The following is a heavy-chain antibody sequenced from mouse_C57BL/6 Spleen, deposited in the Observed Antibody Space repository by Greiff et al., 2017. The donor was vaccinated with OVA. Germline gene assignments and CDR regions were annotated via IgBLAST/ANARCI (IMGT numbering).Heavy chain of an antibody. D-gene: IGHD4-1*01. CDR1: GYTFTDYE. Sequence: VQLQQSGAELVRPGASVTLSCKASGYTFTDYEMHWVKQTPVHGLEWIGAIDPETGGTAYNQKFKGKAILTADKSSSTAYMELRSLTSEDSAVYYCTRSGTGRVLNYWGQGTTLTVSS. CDR2: IDPETGGT. V-gene: IGHV1-15*01. J-gene: IGHJ2*01. CDR3: TRSGTGRVLNY.